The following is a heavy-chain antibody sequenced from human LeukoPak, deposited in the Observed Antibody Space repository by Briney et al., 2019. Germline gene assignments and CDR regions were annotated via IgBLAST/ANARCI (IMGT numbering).Heavy chain of an antibody. V-gene: IGHV4-59*01. D-gene: IGHD3-22*01. CDR1: GGSISSYY. CDR2: IYYSGST. CDR3: AGVKTYYYDSSGYYAY. Sequence: SVTLSLTCTVSGGSISSYYWSWIRQPPGKGLEWIGYIYYSGSTNYNPSLKSRVTISVDTSKNQFSLKLSSVTAADTAVYYCAGVKTYYYDSSGYYAYWGQGTLVTVSS. J-gene: IGHJ4*02.